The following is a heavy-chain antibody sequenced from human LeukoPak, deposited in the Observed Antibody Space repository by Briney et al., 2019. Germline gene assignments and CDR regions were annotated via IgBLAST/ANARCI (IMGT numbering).Heavy chain of an antibody. CDR2: IYYSGST. V-gene: IGHV4-39*07. D-gene: IGHD2-21*01. J-gene: IGHJ6*02. CDR3: ARSMNDYYYYGMDV. Sequence: SETLSLTCTVSGGSISSSSYYWGWIRQPPGKGLEWMGTIYYSGSTNYNPSLKSRVTISVDTSKNQFSLKLSSVTAADTAVYYCARSMNDYYYYGMDVWGQGTTVTVSS. CDR1: GGSISSSSYY.